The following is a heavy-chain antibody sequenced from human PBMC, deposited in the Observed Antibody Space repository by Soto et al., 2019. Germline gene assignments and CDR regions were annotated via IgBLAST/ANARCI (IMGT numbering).Heavy chain of an antibody. V-gene: IGHV4-31*03. CDR3: ARLLLGVVPASMWPDY. CDR1: GGSISSGGYY. CDR2: IYYSGST. Sequence: QVQLQESGPGLVKPSQTLSLTCTVSGGSISSGGYYWSWIRQHPGKGLEWIGYIYYSGSTYYNPSLKSRVTISVDTSKNQFSLKLSSLTASDTAVSYCARLLLGVVPASMWPDYWGQGTLVTVSP. D-gene: IGHD2-2*01. J-gene: IGHJ4*02.